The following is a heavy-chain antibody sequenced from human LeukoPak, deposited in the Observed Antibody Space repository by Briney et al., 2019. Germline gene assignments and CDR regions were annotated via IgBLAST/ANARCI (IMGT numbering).Heavy chain of an antibody. J-gene: IGHJ4*02. CDR2: ISSSGSTI. CDR3: ARDRGSWYYDSSGYYDY. CDR1: GFRFSSYE. V-gene: IGHV3-48*03. Sequence: PGGSLRLSCAASGFRFSSYEMNWVRQAPGKGLEWVSYISSSGSTIYSADSVKGRFTISRDNAKNSLYLQMNSLRVEDTAVYYCARDRGSWYYDSSGYYDYWGQGTLVTVSS. D-gene: IGHD3-22*01.